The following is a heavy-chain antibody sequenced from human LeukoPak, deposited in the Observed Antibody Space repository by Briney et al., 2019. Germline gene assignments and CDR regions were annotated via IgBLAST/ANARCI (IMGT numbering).Heavy chain of an antibody. J-gene: IGHJ1*01. CDR1: GYTFTGYY. CDR2: INPNSGGT. V-gene: IGHV1-2*02. Sequence: ASVKVSCKASGYTFTGYYMHWVRQAPGQGLEWMGWINPNSGGTNYAQKFQGRVTMTRDTSISTAYMELSRLRSDDAAVYYCARDLSDSGSYISPFQYFQHWGQGTLVTVSS. D-gene: IGHD1-26*01. CDR3: ARDLSDSGSYISPFQYFQH.